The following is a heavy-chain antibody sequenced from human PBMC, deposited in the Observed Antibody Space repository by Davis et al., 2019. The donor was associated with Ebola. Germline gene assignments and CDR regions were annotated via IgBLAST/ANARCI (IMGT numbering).Heavy chain of an antibody. CDR3: ARATLEPYNWFDP. CDR1: GGSISSSSYY. Sequence: GSLRLSCTVSGGSISSSSYYWGWIRQPPGKGLEWIGSIYYSGSTYYNPSLKSRVTISVDTSKNQFSLKLSSVTAADTAVYYCARATLEPYNWFDPWGQGTLVTVSS. D-gene: IGHD1-1*01. J-gene: IGHJ5*02. V-gene: IGHV4-39*01. CDR2: IYYSGST.